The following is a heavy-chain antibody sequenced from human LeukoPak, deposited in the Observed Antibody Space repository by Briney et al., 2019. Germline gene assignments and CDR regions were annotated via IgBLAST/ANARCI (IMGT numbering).Heavy chain of an antibody. D-gene: IGHD1-26*01. J-gene: IGHJ4*02. V-gene: IGHV4-4*07. Sequence: PSETPSLTCTVSGGSISSYYWSWIRQPAGKGLEWIGRIYTSGSTNYNPSLKSRVTMSVDTSKNQFSLKLSSVTAADTAVYYCARDSLVGAYYYFDFWGQGTLVTVSS. CDR2: IYTSGST. CDR3: ARDSLVGAYYYFDF. CDR1: GGSISSYY.